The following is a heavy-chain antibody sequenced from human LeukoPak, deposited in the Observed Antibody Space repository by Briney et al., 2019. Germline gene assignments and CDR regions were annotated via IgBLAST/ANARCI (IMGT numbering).Heavy chain of an antibody. CDR3: AKGRDSYRYDRDV. CDR1: GFTFSSYD. J-gene: IGHJ6*02. CDR2: IRYDGSNK. Sequence: GGSLRLSCAASGFTFSSYDMHWVRQAPGKGLEWVAFIRYDGSNKYYADSVKGRFTISRDSSKNTLYLQMNSLRAEDTAVYYCAKGRDSYRYDRDVWGQGTTVTVSS. D-gene: IGHD5-18*01. V-gene: IGHV3-30*02.